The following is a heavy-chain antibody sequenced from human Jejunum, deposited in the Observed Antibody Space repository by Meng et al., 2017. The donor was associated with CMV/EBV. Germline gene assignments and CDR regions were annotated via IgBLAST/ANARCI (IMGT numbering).Heavy chain of an antibody. Sequence: AFGFTFSSYVMDWVRHAPGKGLGWVSTISGSGGSTYFAESVKGRFTISSDNSKNTLFLQMNSLRAEDTAVYYCARRRDGGSSSAFDIWGQGTMVTVSS. CDR3: ARRRDGGSSSAFDI. CDR2: ISGSGGST. CDR1: GFTFSSYV. V-gene: IGHV3-23*01. D-gene: IGHD5-24*01. J-gene: IGHJ3*02.